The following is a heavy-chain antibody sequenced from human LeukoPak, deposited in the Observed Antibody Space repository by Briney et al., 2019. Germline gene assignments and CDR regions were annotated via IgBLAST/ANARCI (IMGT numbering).Heavy chain of an antibody. J-gene: IGHJ4*02. CDR2: FSISSTI. D-gene: IGHD4-17*01. CDR3: ARGAGPYGDYRDY. Sequence: GGSLRLSCAASGFTFSSYSMNWVRQAPGKGLEWVSCFSISSTIYYADSVKGRFTISRDNAENSLYLQMNSLRDEDTAVYYCARGAGPYGDYRDYWGQGTLVTVSS. CDR1: GFTFSSYS. V-gene: IGHV3-48*02.